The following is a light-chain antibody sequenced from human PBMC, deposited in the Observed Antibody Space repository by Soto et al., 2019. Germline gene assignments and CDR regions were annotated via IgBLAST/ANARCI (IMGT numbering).Light chain of an antibody. CDR2: DFH. CDR1: SSDVGGNFY. V-gene: IGLV2-11*01. CDR3: CSYAAKFLL. Sequence: QSALTQPRSVSGSPGQSVTISCTGSSSDVGGNFYVSWYQHHPCKAPKLIIFDFHNRPSGVPDRFSGSKSDRTASLNISGLQAEDEADYYCCSYAAKFLLLGGETKLTVL. J-gene: IGLJ2*01.